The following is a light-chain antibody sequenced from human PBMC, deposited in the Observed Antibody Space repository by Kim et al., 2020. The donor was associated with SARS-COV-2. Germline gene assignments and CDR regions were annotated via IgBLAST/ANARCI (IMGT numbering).Light chain of an antibody. Sequence: ASVGDRVTITCRASQSISSWLAWYQQKPGKAPKLLIYKASSLESGVPSRFSSSGSGTEFTLTISSLQPDDFATYYCQQYNSYSMYSFGQGTKLEIK. CDR3: QQYNSYSMYS. CDR1: QSISSW. J-gene: IGKJ2*03. CDR2: KAS. V-gene: IGKV1-5*03.